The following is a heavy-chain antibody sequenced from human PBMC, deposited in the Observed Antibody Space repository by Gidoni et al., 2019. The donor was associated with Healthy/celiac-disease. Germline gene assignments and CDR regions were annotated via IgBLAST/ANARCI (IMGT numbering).Heavy chain of an antibody. V-gene: IGHV1-18*01. CDR3: AREGMGGATHPFDY. D-gene: IGHD1-26*01. J-gene: IGHJ4*02. CDR2: ISAYNGHT. Sequence: QVQLVQSGAEVQKHGTSVKVSCTASGYTFTSYGISWVRQAPGQGLEWMGWISAYNGHTNHAQKLQGRVTMTTDTSTSTAYMELRSLRSDDTAVYYCAREGMGGATHPFDYWGQGTLVTVSS. CDR1: GYTFTSYG.